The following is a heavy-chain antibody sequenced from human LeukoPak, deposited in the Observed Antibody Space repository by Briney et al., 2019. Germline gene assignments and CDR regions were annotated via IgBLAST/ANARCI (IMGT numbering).Heavy chain of an antibody. V-gene: IGHV4-39*07. CDR3: ARGLAYSYDSLDY. CDR1: GGSISSSSYY. D-gene: IGHD5-18*01. CDR2: INYSGST. Sequence: SETLSLTCTVSGGSISSSSYYWGWIRQPPGKGLEWIGSINYSGSTYYNPSLKSRVSISLETSKNQFSLTLTSVTAADTAIYYCARGLAYSYDSLDYWGQGTLVTVSS. J-gene: IGHJ4*02.